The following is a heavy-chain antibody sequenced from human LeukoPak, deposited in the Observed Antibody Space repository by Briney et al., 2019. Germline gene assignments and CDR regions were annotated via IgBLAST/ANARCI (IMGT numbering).Heavy chain of an antibody. Sequence: GGALRLSCAASVFTFSAYCMHGVRQARGKGRVWGSRSNYGPATFFAVSVKGPFTLSRDNAKKTLYLQMDSLRAEDTAMYYCAREILEPGKTHEYWGQGTLVTVSS. J-gene: IGHJ4*02. CDR1: VFTFSAYC. CDR3: AREILEPGKTHEY. V-gene: IGHV3-74*01. CDR2: SNYGPAT. D-gene: IGHD1-1*01.